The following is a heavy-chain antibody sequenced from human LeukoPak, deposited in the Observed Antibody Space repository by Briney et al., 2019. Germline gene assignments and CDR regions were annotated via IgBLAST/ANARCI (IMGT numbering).Heavy chain of an antibody. D-gene: IGHD3-3*01. Sequence: ASVKVSCKASGYTFTSYGISWVRQAPGQGLEWMGWISAYNGNTNYAQKLQGRVTMTTDTSTSTAYMELRSLRSDDTAVYYCARAYDFWSGENAFDIWGQGTMVTVSS. V-gene: IGHV1-18*01. J-gene: IGHJ3*02. CDR2: ISAYNGNT. CDR3: ARAYDFWSGENAFDI. CDR1: GYTFTSYG.